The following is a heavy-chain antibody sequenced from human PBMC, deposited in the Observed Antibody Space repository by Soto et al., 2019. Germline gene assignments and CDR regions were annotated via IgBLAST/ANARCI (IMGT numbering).Heavy chain of an antibody. D-gene: IGHD6-13*01. CDR2: ISYDGSNK. Sequence: GGSLRLSCAASGFTFSSYAMHWVRQAPGKGLEWVAVISYDGSNKYYADSVKGRFTISRDNSKNTLYLQMNSLRAEDTAVYYCARERVGIAAELSGYYFDYWGQGTLVTVSS. J-gene: IGHJ4*02. CDR3: ARERVGIAAELSGYYFDY. V-gene: IGHV3-30-3*01. CDR1: GFTFSSYA.